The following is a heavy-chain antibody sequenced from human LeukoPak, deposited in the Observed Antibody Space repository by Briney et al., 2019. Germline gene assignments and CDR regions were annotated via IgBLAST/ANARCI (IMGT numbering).Heavy chain of an antibody. V-gene: IGHV4-39*01. CDR3: ARGPRYYYDSSGYYQDFDY. D-gene: IGHD3-22*01. CDR2: IYYSGST. Sequence: SETLSLTCTVSGGSISSSSYYWGWIRQPPGKGLEGIGSIYYSGSTYYNPSLKSRVTISVDTSKNQFSLKLSSVTAADTAVYYCARGPRYYYDSSGYYQDFDYWGQGTLVTVSS. J-gene: IGHJ4*02. CDR1: GGSISSSSYY.